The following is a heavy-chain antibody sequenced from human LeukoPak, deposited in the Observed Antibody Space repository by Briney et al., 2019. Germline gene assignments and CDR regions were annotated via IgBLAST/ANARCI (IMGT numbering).Heavy chain of an antibody. CDR3: ASGRTAGYY. V-gene: IGHV3-9*01. J-gene: IGHJ4*02. CDR2: ISWNSGTR. CDR1: GFNFNNYA. D-gene: IGHD6-13*01. Sequence: GGSLRLSCAGSGFNFNNYAMHWVRQAPGKGLEWLSGISWNSGTRGYADSVKGRFTISRDNSKNTLYLQMNSLRAEDTAVYYCASGRTAGYYWGQGTLVTVSS.